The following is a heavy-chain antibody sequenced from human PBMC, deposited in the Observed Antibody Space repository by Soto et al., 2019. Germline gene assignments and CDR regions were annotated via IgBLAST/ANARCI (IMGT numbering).Heavy chain of an antibody. J-gene: IGHJ4*02. CDR3: ARVSGWYFLDY. D-gene: IGHD6-19*01. CDR2: INAGNGNT. Sequence: QVRLVQSGAEEKKPGASVKVSCKASGYTFTSYAMHWVRQAPGQRLEWMGWINAGNGNTKYSQKFQGRVTFTRDTAASTAYMELSSLRSEDTAVYYCARVSGWYFLDYWGQGTLVTVSS. V-gene: IGHV1-3*05. CDR1: GYTFTSYA.